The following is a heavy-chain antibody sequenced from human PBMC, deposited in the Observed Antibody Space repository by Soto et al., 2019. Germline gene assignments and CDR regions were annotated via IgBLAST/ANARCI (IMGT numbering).Heavy chain of an antibody. V-gene: IGHV4-34*01. CDR1: GGSFSGYY. CDR2: INHSGST. CDR3: ERVRYYGSGSYYNSSRWFDP. Sequence: SETLSLTCAVYGGSFSGYYWSLIRQPPGKGLGWIGEINHSGSTNYNPSLKSRVTISVDTSKNQFSLKLSSVTAADTAVYYCERVRYYGSGSYYNSSRWFDPWGQGT. D-gene: IGHD3-10*01. J-gene: IGHJ5*02.